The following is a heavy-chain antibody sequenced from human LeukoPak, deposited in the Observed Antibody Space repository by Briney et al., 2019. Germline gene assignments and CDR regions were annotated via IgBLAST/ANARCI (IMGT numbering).Heavy chain of an antibody. J-gene: IGHJ4*02. CDR2: IYYSGST. CDR3: VLIGGYNEFDY. D-gene: IGHD5-24*01. Sequence: PSETLSLTCTVSGGSISSYYWSWIRQPPGKGLEWIGYIYYSGSTNYNPSLKSRVTISVDTSKNQFSLKLSSVTAEDTAVYYCVLIGGYNEFDYWGQGTLVTVSS. V-gene: IGHV4-59*01. CDR1: GGSISSYY.